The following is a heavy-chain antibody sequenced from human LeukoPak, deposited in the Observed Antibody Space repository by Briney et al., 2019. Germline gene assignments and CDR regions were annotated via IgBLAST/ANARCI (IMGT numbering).Heavy chain of an antibody. CDR3: AREGMAVTGPRRDFDY. CDR2: INPNRGDT. J-gene: IGHJ4*02. CDR1: GYTFTDYY. V-gene: IGHV1-2*02. D-gene: IGHD6-19*01. Sequence: GASVRVSCKASGYTFTDYYMHWVRQAPGRGLEWMGWINPNRGDTHYGQNFQGRVTMTRDTSISTAYMELNKLTSDDTAIYYCAREGMAVTGPRRDFDYWGQGTLVTVSS.